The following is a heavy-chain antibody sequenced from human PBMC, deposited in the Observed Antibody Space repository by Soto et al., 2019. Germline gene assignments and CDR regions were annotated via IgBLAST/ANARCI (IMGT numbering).Heavy chain of an antibody. CDR2: IYYSGST. V-gene: IGHV4-61*01. J-gene: IGHJ4*02. D-gene: IGHD3-10*01. Sequence: QVQLQESGPGLVKPSETLSLTCTVSGGSVSSGSYYWSWIRQPPGKGLEWIGYIYYSGSTNYNPSLKSRVTISVDTSKNQFSLKLSSVTAAGTAVYYCAREGGSGSRRFFDYWGQGTLVTVSS. CDR1: GGSVSSGSYY. CDR3: AREGGSGSRRFFDY.